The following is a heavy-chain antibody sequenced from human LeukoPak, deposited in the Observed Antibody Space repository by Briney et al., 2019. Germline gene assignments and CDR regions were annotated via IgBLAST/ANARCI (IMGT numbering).Heavy chain of an antibody. D-gene: IGHD3-10*01. CDR1: GFTFSDNF. Sequence: GSLRLSCAASGFTFSDNFLTWIRQAPGKGLEWIGEINHSGSTNNNPTLKSRVTMSVDTSKNQFSLNLTSVTAADTAVYYCARGYAKVAAVRGSIISGAMYFDSWGQGTLVTVSS. CDR3: ARGYAKVAAVRGSIISGAMYFDS. CDR2: INHSGST. J-gene: IGHJ4*02. V-gene: IGHV4-34*01.